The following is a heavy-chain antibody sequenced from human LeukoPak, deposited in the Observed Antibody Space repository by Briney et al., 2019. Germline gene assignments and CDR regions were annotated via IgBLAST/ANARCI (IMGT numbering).Heavy chain of an antibody. CDR2: IYYSGST. Sequence: PSGTLSHTCTVSGGSISSSNHYWAWIRQPPGKGLEWIGSIYYSGSTYYNPSLRSRLTMSVGTSKNQFSLRLTSVTAADTAVYYCARLGDAYNLLLDYWGQGTLVTVSS. CDR3: ARLGDAYNLLLDY. V-gene: IGHV4-39*01. CDR1: GGSISSSNHY. D-gene: IGHD5-24*01. J-gene: IGHJ4*02.